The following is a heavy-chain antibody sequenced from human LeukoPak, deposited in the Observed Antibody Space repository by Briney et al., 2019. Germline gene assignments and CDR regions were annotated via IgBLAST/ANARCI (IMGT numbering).Heavy chain of an antibody. D-gene: IGHD6-19*01. J-gene: IGHJ4*02. CDR3: AGGTGWIFDH. CDR1: GFTFTTYA. V-gene: IGHV3-23*01. CDR2: ISGSGGNT. Sequence: GGSLRLSCAASGFTFTTYAMSWVREAAGMGLEWVSGISGSGGNTYYADSVKGRFTIFRDNSKNTLYLQMNSLRAEDTAVYFCAGGTGWIFDHWGQGTLVTVSS.